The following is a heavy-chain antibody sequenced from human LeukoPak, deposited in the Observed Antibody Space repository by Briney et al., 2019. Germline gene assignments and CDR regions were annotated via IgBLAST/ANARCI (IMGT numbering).Heavy chain of an antibody. Sequence: SQTLSLTCVVSGGSISSGGYSWSWIRQRPGEGLEWIGSIYYSGSTYYNPSLKSRVTISVDTSKNQFSLKLSSVTAADTAVYYCARTPGNDILTGYYKADLFDYWGQGTLVTVSS. CDR2: IYYSGST. V-gene: IGHV4-30-2*03. J-gene: IGHJ4*02. D-gene: IGHD3-9*01. CDR1: GGSISSGGYS. CDR3: ARTPGNDILTGYYKADLFDY.